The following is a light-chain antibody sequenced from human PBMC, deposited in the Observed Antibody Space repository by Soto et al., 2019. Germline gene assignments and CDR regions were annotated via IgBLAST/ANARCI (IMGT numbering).Light chain of an antibody. V-gene: IGKV1-5*03. CDR3: RHSNCYLET. J-gene: IGKJ1*01. CDR2: MAS. Sequence: DIQMAQSPSTLSASVGDRVTITCRASQSISTWLAWYQQKPGRAPKLLIYMASTLESGVPSRFSGSGSRTEFTLTISSLQPDDFATYSCRHSNCYLETFGQGTRVEIK. CDR1: QSISTW.